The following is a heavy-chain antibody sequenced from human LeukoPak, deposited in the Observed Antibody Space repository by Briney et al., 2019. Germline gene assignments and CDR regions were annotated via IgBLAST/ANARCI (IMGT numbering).Heavy chain of an antibody. CDR1: GFTFSSYG. CDR2: ISYDGSNK. CDR3: APGYCSGGSCLPDY. Sequence: GGSLRLSCAASGFTFSSYGMHWVRQAPGKGLEWVAVISYDGSNKYYADSVKGRFTISRDNSTNTLYLQMNSLRAEDTAVYYCAPGYCSGGSCLPDYWGQGTLVTVSS. D-gene: IGHD2-15*01. V-gene: IGHV3-30*03. J-gene: IGHJ4*02.